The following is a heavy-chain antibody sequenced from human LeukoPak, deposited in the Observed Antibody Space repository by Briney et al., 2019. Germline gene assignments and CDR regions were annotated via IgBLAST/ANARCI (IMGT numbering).Heavy chain of an antibody. V-gene: IGHV4-4*07. CDR2: IYTSGST. CDR1: GVSISSYY. J-gene: IGHJ6*03. Sequence: SETLSLTCTVSGVSISSYYWSWIRQPAGKGLEWIGRIYTSGSTNYNPSLKSRVTMSVDTSKNHFSLKLSSVTAADTAVYYCARSYTVATLDSYYYYMDVRGKGTTVTVSS. D-gene: IGHD3-16*01. CDR3: ARSYTVATLDSYYYYMDV.